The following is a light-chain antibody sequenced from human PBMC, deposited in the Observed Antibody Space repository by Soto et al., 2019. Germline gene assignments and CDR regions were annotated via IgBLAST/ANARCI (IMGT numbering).Light chain of an antibody. J-gene: IGKJ4*01. CDR3: QHFGSSPT. V-gene: IGKV3-20*01. CDR1: QTVSRSY. Sequence: EIVLTQSPGTLSLSPGESATLSCRASQTVSRSYFVWYQQKPGQAPRLLIYGASARAPGIPDRFSGTGSGTESTLTISRLEPEDFAVYFCQHFGSSPTFGGGTKVEIK. CDR2: GAS.